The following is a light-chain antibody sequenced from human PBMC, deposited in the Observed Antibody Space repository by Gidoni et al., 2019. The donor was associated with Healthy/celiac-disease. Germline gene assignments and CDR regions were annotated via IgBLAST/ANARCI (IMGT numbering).Light chain of an antibody. J-gene: IGKJ4*01. V-gene: IGKV3-11*01. CDR3: QQRSNWPPRLT. CDR2: DAS. Sequence: EIVLTQSPATLSLSPGERATLPCRASQSVSSYLAWYQQKPGQAPRLLIYDASNRATGIPARFSGSGSGTDFTLTISSLEPEDFAVYYGQQRSNWPPRLTFGGGTKVEIK. CDR1: QSVSSY.